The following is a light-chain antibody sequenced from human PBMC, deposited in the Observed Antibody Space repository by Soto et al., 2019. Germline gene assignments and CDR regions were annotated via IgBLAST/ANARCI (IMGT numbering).Light chain of an antibody. CDR3: SSFAGRGTLVM. V-gene: IGLV1-40*01. Sequence: QLVLTQPPSVSGAPGQTVTISCSGSSSNIGAGYDVHWYQQLPGTAPKLLIYGNSDRPSGVPDRFSGSKSGTSASLAITGLQADDEADYHCSSFAGRGTLVMFGAGTKLTVL. J-gene: IGLJ3*02. CDR2: GNS. CDR1: SSNIGAGYD.